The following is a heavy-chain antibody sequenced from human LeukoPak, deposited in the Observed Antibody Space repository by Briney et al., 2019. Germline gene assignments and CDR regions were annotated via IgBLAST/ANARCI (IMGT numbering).Heavy chain of an antibody. D-gene: IGHD2-8*02. CDR1: GGSVSSGSYY. Sequence: SETLSLTCTVSGGSVSSGSYYWSWIRQPPGKGLEWIGYIYYSGSTNYNPSLKSRVTISVDTSKNQFSLKLSSVTAADTAVYYCARGRGLLVYFDYWGQGTLVTVSS. V-gene: IGHV4-61*01. J-gene: IGHJ4*02. CDR3: ARGRGLLVYFDY. CDR2: IYYSGST.